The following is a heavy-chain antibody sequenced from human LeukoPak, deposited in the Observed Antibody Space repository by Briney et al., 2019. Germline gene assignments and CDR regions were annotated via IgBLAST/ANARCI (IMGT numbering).Heavy chain of an antibody. Sequence: GGSLRLSCTASGFTFSGYSMNWIRQAPGKGLEWVSSFGTRSTSIYHAGSVKGRFAISRDNAKNSLYLQMNSLRAEDTAVYYCARTGIAARPTVWFDPWGQGTLVTVSS. CDR1: GFTFSGYS. CDR2: FGTRSTSI. D-gene: IGHD6-6*01. V-gene: IGHV3-21*01. J-gene: IGHJ5*02. CDR3: ARTGIAARPTVWFDP.